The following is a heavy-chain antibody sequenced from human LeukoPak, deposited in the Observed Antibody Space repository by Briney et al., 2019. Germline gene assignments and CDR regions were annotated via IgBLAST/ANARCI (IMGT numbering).Heavy chain of an antibody. Sequence: PGGSLRLSCAASGFPVSSNYMSWVRQAPGKGLEWVSVIYSGGNIYYADSVKGRFTISRDNSKNTLYLQMNSLRAEDTAVYYCAGSGDDDSSGYRDYWGQGTLVTVSS. D-gene: IGHD3-22*01. V-gene: IGHV3-53*01. CDR2: IYSGGNI. CDR3: AGSGDDDSSGYRDY. J-gene: IGHJ4*02. CDR1: GFPVSSNY.